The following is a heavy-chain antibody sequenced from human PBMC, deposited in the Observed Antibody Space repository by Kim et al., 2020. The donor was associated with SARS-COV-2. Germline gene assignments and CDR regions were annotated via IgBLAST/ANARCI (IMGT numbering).Heavy chain of an antibody. CDR2: IYSGGSTT. CDR3: AKDLYYDSSGYGGVYFDY. J-gene: IGHJ4*02. CDR1: GFTFSSYA. Sequence: GGSLRLSCAASGFTFSSYAMSWVRQAPGKGLEWVSVIYSGGSTTYYADSVKGRFIISRDNSKNTLYLQMNSLRAEDTAVYYCAKDLYYDSSGYGGVYFDYCGQGTLVTVSS. D-gene: IGHD3-22*01. V-gene: IGHV3-23*03.